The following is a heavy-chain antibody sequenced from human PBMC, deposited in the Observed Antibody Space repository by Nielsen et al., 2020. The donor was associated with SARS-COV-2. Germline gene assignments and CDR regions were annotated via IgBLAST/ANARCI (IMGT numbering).Heavy chain of an antibody. J-gene: IGHJ6*02. CDR2: INWNGGST. V-gene: IGHV3-20*01. Sequence: GESLKISCAASGFTFDDYGMSWVRQAPGKGLEWVSGINWNGGSTGYADSVKGRFTISRDNAKNSLYLQMNSLRAEDTALYHCATFYGSGSYPSYYYYGMDVWGQGTTVTVSS. CDR3: ATFYGSGSYPSYYYYGMDV. CDR1: GFTFDDYG. D-gene: IGHD3-10*01.